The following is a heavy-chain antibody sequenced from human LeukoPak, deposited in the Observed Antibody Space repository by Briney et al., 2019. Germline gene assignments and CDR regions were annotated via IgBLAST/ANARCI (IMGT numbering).Heavy chain of an antibody. D-gene: IGHD3-22*01. V-gene: IGHV3-15*07. CDR2: IKSKTDGGTT. Sequence: KTGGSLRLSCAASGFTFSNAWMNWVRQAPGKGLEWVGRIKSKTDGGTTDHAAPVKGRFTISRDDSKNTLYLQMNSLKTEDTAVYYCTTAYYYDSSGYSDDAFDIWGQGTMVTVSS. CDR1: GFTFSNAW. CDR3: TTAYYYDSSGYSDDAFDI. J-gene: IGHJ3*02.